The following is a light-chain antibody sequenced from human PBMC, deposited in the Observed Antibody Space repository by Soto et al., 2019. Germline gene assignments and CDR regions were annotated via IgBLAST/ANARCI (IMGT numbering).Light chain of an antibody. V-gene: IGLV2-23*03. CDR2: EGS. CDR1: SSDVGSYNL. CDR3: CSYAGSSTFVVV. J-gene: IGLJ2*01. Sequence: QSVLTQPASVSWSPGQSITISCTGTSSDVGSYNLVSWYQQHPGKAPKLMIYEGSKRPSGVSNRFSGSKSGYPASLTISGLQAEDEADYYCCSYAGSSTFVVVFGGGTKVTVL.